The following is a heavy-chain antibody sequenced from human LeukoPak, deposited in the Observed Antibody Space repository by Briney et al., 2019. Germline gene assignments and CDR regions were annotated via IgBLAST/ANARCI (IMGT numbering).Heavy chain of an antibody. V-gene: IGHV1-3*01. Sequence: ASVKVSCKASGYTFTDYTMHWLRQAPGQRLDWMGWINGGSGYTKYSPEFQGRVTITRDTSASTAYMELSSLRSEDTDVYYCANPRYDSSGYYYVDWGQGTLVTVSS. J-gene: IGHJ4*02. CDR3: ANPRYDSSGYYYVD. CDR1: GYTFTDYT. CDR2: INGGSGYT. D-gene: IGHD3-22*01.